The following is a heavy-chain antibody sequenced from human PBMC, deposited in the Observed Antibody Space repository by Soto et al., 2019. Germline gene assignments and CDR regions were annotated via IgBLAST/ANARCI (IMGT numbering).Heavy chain of an antibody. CDR3: ARGDGYYYDSSGYYH. Sequence: SETLSLTCTVSGGSISGYYWSWLRQPPGKGLEWIGYIYYSGSTNYNPSLKSRVTISVDTSKNQFSLKLSSVTAADTAVYYCARGDGYYYDSSGYYHWGQGTLVTVSS. D-gene: IGHD3-22*01. CDR2: IYYSGST. V-gene: IGHV4-59*01. J-gene: IGHJ5*02. CDR1: GGSISGYY.